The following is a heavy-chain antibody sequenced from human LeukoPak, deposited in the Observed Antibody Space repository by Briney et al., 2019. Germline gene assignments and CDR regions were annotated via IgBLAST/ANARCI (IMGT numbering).Heavy chain of an antibody. J-gene: IGHJ4*02. CDR3: VRESGYSSGWYPY. CDR1: GYTFTNYW. Sequence: GESLKISCKGSGYTFTNYWIAWVRQMPGKGLEWMGMIYPGDSDSRYSPSFQGQVTFSADKSISTAYLQWSSLKASDSAMYYCVRESGYSSGWYPYWGQGTVVTVSS. V-gene: IGHV5-51*01. CDR2: IYPGDSDS. D-gene: IGHD6-19*01.